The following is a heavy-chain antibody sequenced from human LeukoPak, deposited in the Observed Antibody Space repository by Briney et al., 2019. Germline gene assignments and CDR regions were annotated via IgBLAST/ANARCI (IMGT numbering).Heavy chain of an antibody. J-gene: IGHJ4*02. V-gene: IGHV3-23*01. Sequence: GGSLRLSCAASGFTFSSYAMTWVRQAPGKGLEWVSGITDSGGSTYFTDSVKGRFTISRDNSKNTVYLQMNRLRPEDTAVYYCAKVPGIVGGTRDYWGQGTLVTVSS. CDR2: ITDSGGST. D-gene: IGHD1-26*01. CDR1: GFTFSSYA. CDR3: AKVPGIVGGTRDY.